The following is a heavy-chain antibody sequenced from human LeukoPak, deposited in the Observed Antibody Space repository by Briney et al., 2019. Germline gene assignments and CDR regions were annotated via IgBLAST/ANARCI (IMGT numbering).Heavy chain of an antibody. CDR1: GGSISSGGHS. Sequence: SQTLSLACAVSGGSISSGGHSGSWIRQPPGKGLEWIGYIYHSGSTYYNPSLKSRVTISVDRSKNQFSLKLSSVTAADTAVYYCAREVGGTGVFDYWGQGTLVTVSS. CDR2: IYHSGST. CDR3: AREVGGTGVFDY. D-gene: IGHD3-10*01. V-gene: IGHV4-30-2*01. J-gene: IGHJ4*02.